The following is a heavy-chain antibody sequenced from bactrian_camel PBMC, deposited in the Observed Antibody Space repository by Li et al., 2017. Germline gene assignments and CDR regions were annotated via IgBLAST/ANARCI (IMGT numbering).Heavy chain of an antibody. D-gene: IGHD6*01. CDR1: GFRFEDYP. J-gene: IGHJ4*01. CDR3: ATLDGEGLY. CDR2: IDYSGTLT. Sequence: QLVESGGDLVQPGGSLKLTCAASGFRFEDYPMSWVRQVAGKELEWIAQIDYSGTLTRYNNGMEGRFTISRDNAKNSVYLQLNNLKSEDAALYYCATLDGEGLYWGQETQVTVSS. V-gene: IGHV3-1*01.